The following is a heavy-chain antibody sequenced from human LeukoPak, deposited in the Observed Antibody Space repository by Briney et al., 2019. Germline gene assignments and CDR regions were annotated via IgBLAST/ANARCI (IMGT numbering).Heavy chain of an antibody. D-gene: IGHD2-21*02. CDR1: GFTFSSYA. CDR3: AKEGYCGGDCRYYYYGMDV. V-gene: IGHV3-23*01. CDR2: ISGSGGST. J-gene: IGHJ6*02. Sequence: GGSLRLSCAASGFTFSSYAMSWVRQAPGKGLEWASAISGSGGSTYYADSVRGRFTISRDNSKNTLYLQLNSLRAEDTAVYYCAKEGYCGGDCRYYYYGMDVWGQGTTVTVSS.